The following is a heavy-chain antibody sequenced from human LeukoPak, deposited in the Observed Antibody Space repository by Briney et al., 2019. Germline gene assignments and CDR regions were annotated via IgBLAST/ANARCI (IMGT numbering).Heavy chain of an antibody. CDR3: ARAGDSSGWYWGDYFDY. V-gene: IGHV4-38-2*02. CDR1: GYSISSGYY. Sequence: SETLSLTCTVSGYSISSGYYWGWIRQPPGKGLEWIGSIYHSGSTYYNPSLESRVTISVDTSKNNFSLKLSSVTAADTAVYFCARAGDSSGWYWGDYFDYWGQGALVTVSS. D-gene: IGHD6-19*01. CDR2: IYHSGST. J-gene: IGHJ4*02.